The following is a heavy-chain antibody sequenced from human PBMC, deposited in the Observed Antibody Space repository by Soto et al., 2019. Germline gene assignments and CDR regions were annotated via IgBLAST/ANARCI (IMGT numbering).Heavy chain of an antibody. V-gene: IGHV4-39*01. CDR2: IYYSGST. CDR3: ARHALEGLDILTGYHINPWYPYYMDV. D-gene: IGHD3-9*01. J-gene: IGHJ6*03. Sequence: SETLSLTCTVSGGSISSSSYYWGWIRQPPGKGLEWIGSIYYSGSTYYNPSLKSRVTISVDTSKNQFSLKLSSVTAADTAVYYCARHALEGLDILTGYHINPWYPYYMDVWGKGTTVTVSS. CDR1: GGSISSSSYY.